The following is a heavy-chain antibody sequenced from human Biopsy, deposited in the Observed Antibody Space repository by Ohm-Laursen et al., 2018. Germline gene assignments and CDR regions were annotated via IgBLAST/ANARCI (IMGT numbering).Heavy chain of an antibody. CDR3: AKDLVVRGVGDHGMDV. Sequence: SLRLSCAASGFTFSSFGVHWVRQAPGKGLESVAVISYDGSNKYEADSVKGRFTISRDNSKNTMSLQMNSLRTEGTAVYYCAKDLVVRGVGDHGMDVWGQGTTVTVSS. CDR2: ISYDGSNK. V-gene: IGHV3-30*18. CDR1: GFTFSSFG. J-gene: IGHJ6*02. D-gene: IGHD3-10*01.